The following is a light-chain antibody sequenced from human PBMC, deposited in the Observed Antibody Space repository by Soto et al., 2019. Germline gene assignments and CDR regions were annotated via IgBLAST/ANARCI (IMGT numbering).Light chain of an antibody. J-gene: IGKJ5*01. Sequence: DLQMTQSPSTLSSSLVSRFTITCLASQSISSWLAWYQQKPGKAPKLLIYDASSLESGVPSRFSGSASGTEFTLTISRLQPEDFATYYCQQLNSYPPITFGQGTRLEIK. CDR3: QQLNSYPPIT. V-gene: IGKV1-5*01. CDR1: QSISSW. CDR2: DAS.